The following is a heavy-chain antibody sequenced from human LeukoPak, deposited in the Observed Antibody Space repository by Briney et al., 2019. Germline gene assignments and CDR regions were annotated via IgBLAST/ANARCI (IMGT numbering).Heavy chain of an antibody. CDR3: AREIGYSTGFRY. Sequence: PSETLSLTCTVSGGSISSYYWSWIRQPPGKGLEWIGYIHYSGSTNYNPSLKSRVTISVDTSKNQFSLKLSSVTAADTAVYYCAREIGYSTGFRYWGQGTLVTVSS. CDR1: GGSISSYY. V-gene: IGHV4-59*01. CDR2: IHYSGST. D-gene: IGHD4-11*01. J-gene: IGHJ4*02.